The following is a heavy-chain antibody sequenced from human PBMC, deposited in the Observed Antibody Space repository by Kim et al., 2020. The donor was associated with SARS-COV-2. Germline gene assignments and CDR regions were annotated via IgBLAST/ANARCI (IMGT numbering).Heavy chain of an antibody. V-gene: IGHV7-4-1*02. J-gene: IGHJ6*02. CDR1: GYTFTSYA. CDR3: ARTLLTIAAAGNYYYYYGMDV. CDR2: INTNTGNP. Sequence: ASVKVSCQASGYTFTSYAMNQVRQAPGQGLEWMGWINTNTGNPTYAQGFTGRFVFSLDTSVSTAYLQISSLKAEDTAVYYCARTLLTIAAAGNYYYYYGMDVWGQGTTVTVSS. D-gene: IGHD6-13*01.